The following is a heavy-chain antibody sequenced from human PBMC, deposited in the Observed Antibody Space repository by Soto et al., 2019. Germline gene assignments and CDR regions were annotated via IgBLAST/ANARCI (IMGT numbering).Heavy chain of an antibody. CDR1: GGSISSSNW. D-gene: IGHD6-13*01. J-gene: IGHJ4*02. CDR3: ARSFAAAGPGDY. Sequence: QVQLQESGPGLVKPSGTLSLTCAVSGGSISSSNWWSWVRQPPGKGLEWIGEIYHSGSTNYNPSLRSRATISVDKSKNQLSLKQSSVTAADTAVYYCARSFAAAGPGDYWGQGTLVTVSS. CDR2: IYHSGST. V-gene: IGHV4-4*02.